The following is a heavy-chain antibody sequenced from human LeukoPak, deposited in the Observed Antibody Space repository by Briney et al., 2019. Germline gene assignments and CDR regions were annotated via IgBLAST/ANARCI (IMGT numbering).Heavy chain of an antibody. Sequence: PGGSLRLSCAASGFTFSSYEMNWVRQAPGKGLEWVSYISSSGSIMYYADSVKGRFTISRDNAKNSLYLQMNSLRAEDTAVYYCASETYYYGSGSYYKGQFWGQGTLVAVSS. J-gene: IGHJ4*02. CDR2: ISSSGSIM. CDR3: ASETYYYGSGSYYKGQF. CDR1: GFTFSSYE. D-gene: IGHD3-10*01. V-gene: IGHV3-48*03.